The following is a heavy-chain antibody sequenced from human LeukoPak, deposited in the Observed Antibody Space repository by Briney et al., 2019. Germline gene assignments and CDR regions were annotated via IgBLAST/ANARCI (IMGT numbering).Heavy chain of an antibody. V-gene: IGHV1-2*02. CDR3: ARVSDIVVVPAAIYFDY. Sequence: GASVKVSCTASGYTFTAFYMHWVRQAPGQGPEWMGWITPNSGGTKYAQKFQGRVTITRDTSITTAYMELGSLRSDDTAVYYCARVSDIVVVPAAIYFDYWGQGALVTVSS. CDR1: GYTFTAFY. D-gene: IGHD2-2*01. CDR2: ITPNSGGT. J-gene: IGHJ4*02.